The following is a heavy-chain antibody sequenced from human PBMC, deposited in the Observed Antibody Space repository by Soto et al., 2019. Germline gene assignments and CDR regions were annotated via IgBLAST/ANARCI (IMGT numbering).Heavy chain of an antibody. Sequence: PSVDVSCKASGGTFSSYAISWVRQAPGQGLEWMGGIIPIFGTANYAQKFQGRVTITADKSTSTAYMELSSLRSENTAVYYCARVSKDYNFDYWGQGTLVTVSS. CDR1: GGTFSSYA. D-gene: IGHD4-4*01. J-gene: IGHJ4*02. CDR3: ARVSKDYNFDY. CDR2: IIPIFGTA. V-gene: IGHV1-69*06.